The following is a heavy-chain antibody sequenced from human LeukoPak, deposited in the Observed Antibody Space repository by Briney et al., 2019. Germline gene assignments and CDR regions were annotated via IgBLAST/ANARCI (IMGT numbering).Heavy chain of an antibody. CDR2: ISSSSSYI. J-gene: IGHJ4*02. CDR3: AREQDCSGGSCYSVPDY. D-gene: IGHD2-15*01. Sequence: GGSLRLSCAASGFTFRSYSMNWVRQAPGKGLEWVSSISSSSSYIYYADSVKGRFTISRDNAKNSLYLQMNSLRAEDTAVYYCAREQDCSGGSCYSVPDYWGQGTLVTVSS. CDR1: GFTFRSYS. V-gene: IGHV3-21*01.